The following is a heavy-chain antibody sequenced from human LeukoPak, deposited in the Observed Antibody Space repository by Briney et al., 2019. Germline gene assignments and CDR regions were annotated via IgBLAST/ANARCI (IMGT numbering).Heavy chain of an antibody. D-gene: IGHD1-14*01. CDR1: GFTFSSYW. CDR3: ARSNQADDY. CDR2: INRGGSSI. Sequence: GRSLRLSCAASGFTFSSYWMHWVRQVPGKGLVWVARINRGGSSITYADSVKGRFTSSRDNAKNTLYLQMDSLRSDDTGVYYGARSNQADDYWGQGTLVTVSS. J-gene: IGHJ4*02. V-gene: IGHV3-74*01.